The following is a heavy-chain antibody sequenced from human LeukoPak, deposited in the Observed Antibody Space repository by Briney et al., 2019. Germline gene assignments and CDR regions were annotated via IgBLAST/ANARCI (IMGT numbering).Heavy chain of an antibody. CDR3: TTSGYANPNFEY. CDR1: GCTFSSYA. D-gene: IGHD5-12*01. V-gene: IGHV1-69*06. Sequence: GASVKVSCKASGCTFSSYAINWVRQAPGQGLEWMGKIIPTFGTTNYAQKFQGRGTITADRSTSTAYMELSSLKSEDTAVYYCTTSGYANPNFEYWGQGPLVSVSS. CDR2: IIPTFGTT. J-gene: IGHJ4*02.